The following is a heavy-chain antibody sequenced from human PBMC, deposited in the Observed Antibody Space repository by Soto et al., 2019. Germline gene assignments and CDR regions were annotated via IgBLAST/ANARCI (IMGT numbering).Heavy chain of an antibody. CDR2: IYYSGST. J-gene: IGHJ5*02. CDR3: ARAQDIVAQGWFDP. V-gene: IGHV4-59*01. D-gene: IGHD2-15*01. CDR1: GGSISSYY. Sequence: KPSETLSLTCTVSGGSISSYYWSWIRQPPGKGLEWIGYIYYSGSTNYNPSLKSRVTISVDTSKNQFSLKLSSVTAADTAVYYCARAQDIVAQGWFDPWGPGTLVTVSS.